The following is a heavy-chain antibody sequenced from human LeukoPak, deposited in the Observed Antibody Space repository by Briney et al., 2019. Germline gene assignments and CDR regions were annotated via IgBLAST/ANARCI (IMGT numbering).Heavy chain of an antibody. CDR3: ARDNRHFVVVSGMTDHYMDV. CDR2: VKYDGISE. CDR1: GFTSSSFG. J-gene: IGHJ6*03. Sequence: GGSLRLSCVASGFTSSSFGMHWVRQAPGKGLDWVAFVKYDGISEFYTDSVKGRFRISRDDSQSTVYLQMNSLKPEDTAVYYCARDNRHFVVVSGMTDHYMDVWGKGATVTISS. D-gene: IGHD2-21*01. V-gene: IGHV3-30*02.